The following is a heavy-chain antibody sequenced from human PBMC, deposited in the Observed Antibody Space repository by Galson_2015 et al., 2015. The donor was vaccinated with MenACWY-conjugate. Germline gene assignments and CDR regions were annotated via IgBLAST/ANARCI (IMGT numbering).Heavy chain of an antibody. CDR2: ISSSSSTI. J-gene: IGHJ6*02. CDR1: GFTFSSYS. Sequence: SLRLSCAASGFTFSSYSMNWVRQARGKGLEWVSYISSSSSTIYYADYVKGRFTISRDDAKNSLYLQMNSLRAEDTAVYYCARDLYYVMDVWGQGTTVTVSS. V-gene: IGHV3-48*04. CDR3: ARDLYYVMDV.